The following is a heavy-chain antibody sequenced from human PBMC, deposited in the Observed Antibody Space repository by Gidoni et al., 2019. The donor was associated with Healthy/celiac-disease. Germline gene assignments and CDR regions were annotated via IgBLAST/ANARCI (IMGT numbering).Heavy chain of an antibody. CDR3: ARDGTAAGTNVYYYYYGMDV. J-gene: IGHJ6*02. V-gene: IGHV1-2*04. CDR2: INPNSGGT. Sequence: VQLVQSGAEVKKPGAPVKVSCKASGYTFTGYYMHWVRQAPGQGLEWMGWINPNSGGTNDAQKFQGWVTMTRDTSISTAYMELSRLRSDDTAVYYCARDGTAAGTNVYYYYYGMDVWGQGTTVTVSS. D-gene: IGHD6-13*01. CDR1: GYTFTGYY.